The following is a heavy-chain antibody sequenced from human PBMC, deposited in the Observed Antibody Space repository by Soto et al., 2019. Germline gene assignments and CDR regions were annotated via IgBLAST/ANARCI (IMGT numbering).Heavy chain of an antibody. CDR1: GRTFSSYS. CDR3: ARVMSSGYYYYY. Sequence: VEVSFDASGRTFSSYSISWVRQGPGQGVEWMGGVIPIFGTANYAQKFQGRGTITAGESPNTTHKEKSSPRTADTAGYYSARVMSSGYYYYYWGKGTLVTV. CDR2: VIPIFGTA. V-gene: IGHV1-69*01. J-gene: IGHJ4*02. D-gene: IGHD3-22*01.